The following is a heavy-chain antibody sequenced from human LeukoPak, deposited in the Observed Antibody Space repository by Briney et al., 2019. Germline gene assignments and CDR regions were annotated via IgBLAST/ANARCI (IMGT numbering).Heavy chain of an antibody. D-gene: IGHD4-17*01. CDR3: VRSPTTVSIPA. CDR2: IKQDGSEK. V-gene: IGHV3-7*03. CDR1: GFTFSSYW. J-gene: IGHJ5*02. Sequence: GGSLRLSCAASGFTFSSYWMSWVRQAPGKGLEWVANIKQDGSEKYYVDSVKGRFTISRDNAKNSLYLQMNSLRAEDTAVYYCVRSPTTVSIPAWGQGTLVTVSS.